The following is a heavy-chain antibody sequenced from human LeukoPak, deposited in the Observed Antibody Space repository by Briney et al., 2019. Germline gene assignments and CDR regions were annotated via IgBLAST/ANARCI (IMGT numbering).Heavy chain of an antibody. J-gene: IGHJ5*02. CDR2: FDPEDGET. D-gene: IGHD3-16*02. V-gene: IGHV1-24*01. Sequence: ASVKVSCKVSGYTLTELSMHWVRQAPGKGLEWMGGFDPEDGETIYAQKFQGRVTMTEDTSTDTAYMELSSLRSEDTAVYYCATGYRPQYDYAWGSYRRKESTLMWFDPWGQGTLVTVSS. CDR1: GYTLTELS. CDR3: ATGYRPQYDYAWGSYRRKESTLMWFDP.